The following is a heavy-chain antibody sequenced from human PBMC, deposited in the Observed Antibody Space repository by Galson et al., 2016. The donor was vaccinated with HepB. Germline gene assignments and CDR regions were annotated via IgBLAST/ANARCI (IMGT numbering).Heavy chain of an antibody. CDR3: AHAGGYTYGYRGGSYFDS. V-gene: IGHV1-69*13. Sequence: SVKVSCKASGGTFNNYAISWVRQAPGQGLEWMGGTIPIFTTANYAEKFQGRVSITADEITSTSYLELGSLRSDDTAVYYCAHAGGYTYGYRGGSYFDSWGRGTLVSVSS. J-gene: IGHJ4*02. CDR1: GGTFNNYA. D-gene: IGHD5-18*01. CDR2: TIPIFTTA.